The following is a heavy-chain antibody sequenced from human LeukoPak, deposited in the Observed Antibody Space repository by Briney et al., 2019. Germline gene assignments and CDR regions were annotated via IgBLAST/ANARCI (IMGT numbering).Heavy chain of an antibody. CDR1: GFTVSSNY. Sequence: PGGSLRLSCAASGFTVSSNYMSWVRQAPGKGLEWVSGISWNSGFIVYADSVRGRFTISRDNAKNSLYLQMNSLRPEDTALYFCAFGQATGSDYWGQGTLVTVSS. CDR3: AFGQATGSDY. D-gene: IGHD1-1*01. CDR2: ISWNSGFI. J-gene: IGHJ4*02. V-gene: IGHV3-9*01.